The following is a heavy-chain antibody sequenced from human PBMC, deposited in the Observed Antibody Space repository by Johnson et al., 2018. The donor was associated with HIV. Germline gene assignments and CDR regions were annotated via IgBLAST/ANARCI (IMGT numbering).Heavy chain of an antibody. J-gene: IGHJ3*02. CDR1: GFTFSRYW. V-gene: IGHV3-7*01. CDR3: ARDGEDSSGWDNFGAFDI. CDR2: IKQDGSEK. Sequence: VQLVESGGGLVQPGGSLRLSCAASGFTFSRYWMSWVRQAPGKGLEWVANIKQDGSEKYYVDSVKGRFTISRDNAKNSLYLQMNSLRAEDTAVYYCARDGEDSSGWDNFGAFDIWGQGTMVTVSS. D-gene: IGHD6-19*01.